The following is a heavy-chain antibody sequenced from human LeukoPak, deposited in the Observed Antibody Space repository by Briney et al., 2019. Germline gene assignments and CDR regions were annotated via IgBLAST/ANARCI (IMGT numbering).Heavy chain of an antibody. J-gene: IGHJ5*02. CDR3: AGYYYGSGSYYTFDP. V-gene: IGHV4-38-2*01. CDR2: IYHSGST. CDR1: GYSISSGYY. D-gene: IGHD3-10*01. Sequence: SETLSLTCAVSGYSISSGYYWGWIRQPPGKGLEWIGSIYHSGSTYYNPSPKSRVTISVDTSKNQFSLKLSSVTAADTAVYYCAGYYYGSGSYYTFDPWGQGTLVTVSS.